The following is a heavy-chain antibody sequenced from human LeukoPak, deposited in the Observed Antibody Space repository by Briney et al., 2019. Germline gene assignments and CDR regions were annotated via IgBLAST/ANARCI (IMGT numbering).Heavy chain of an antibody. CDR2: IYPRDGST. J-gene: IGHJ5*02. V-gene: IGHV1-46*01. CDR3: ATACTNGVCYYWFDP. D-gene: IGHD2-8*01. CDR1: GYTFTSNY. Sequence: ASVKVSCKASGYTFTSNYIHWVRQAPGQGLEWMGMIYPRDGSTSYAQKFQGRVTVTRDTSTSTVHMELSGLRSEDTAVYYCATACTNGVCYYWFDPWGQGTLVTVSS.